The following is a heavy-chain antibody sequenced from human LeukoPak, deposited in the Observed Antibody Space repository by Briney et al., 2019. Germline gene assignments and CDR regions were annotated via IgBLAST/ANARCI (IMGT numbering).Heavy chain of an antibody. CDR2: ILFDGSNK. CDR3: AREGARRDGYNSGLDY. J-gene: IGHJ4*02. CDR1: GFTFSSCV. D-gene: IGHD5-24*01. Sequence: PGRSLRLSCAASGFTFSSCVMHWVRQAPGKGLEWVAVILFDGSNKYYADSVKGRFTISRDNSKNTLYLQVNSLRAEDTAVYYCAREGARRDGYNSGLDYWGQGTLVTVSS. V-gene: IGHV3-30*04.